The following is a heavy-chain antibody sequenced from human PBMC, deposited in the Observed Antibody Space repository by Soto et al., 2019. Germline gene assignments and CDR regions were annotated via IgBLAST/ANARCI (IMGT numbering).Heavy chain of an antibody. CDR1: GYTFVNYA. CDR3: GRVLGGGGLTTGHLGGYV. J-gene: IGHJ6*04. CDR2: INAGKGNT. D-gene: IGHD3-16*01. V-gene: IGHV1-3*01. Sequence: QVQLVQSGAEVKKPGASVMVSCKASGYTFVNYAIHWVRQAPGQKFEWMGWINAGKGNTRSLQKSKDGFPLTGYNPGTTPQRELGSWVSKDTGFYFCGRVLGGGGLTTGHLGGYVGGKGTTVIVPS.